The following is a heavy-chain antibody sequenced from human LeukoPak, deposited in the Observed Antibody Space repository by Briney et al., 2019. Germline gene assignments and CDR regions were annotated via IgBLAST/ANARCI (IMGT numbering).Heavy chain of an antibody. V-gene: IGHV4-59*01. CDR2: IYYSGST. D-gene: IGHD3-22*01. J-gene: IGHJ3*02. CDR3: ARRAKYYDSSGYYYVNAFDI. CDR1: GGSISSYY. Sequence: PSEALSLTCTVSGGSISSYYWSWIRQPPGKGLEWIGCIYYSGSTNYNPSLKSRVTISVDTSKNQFSLKLSSVTAADTAVYYCARRAKYYDSSGYYYVNAFDIWGQGTMVTVSS.